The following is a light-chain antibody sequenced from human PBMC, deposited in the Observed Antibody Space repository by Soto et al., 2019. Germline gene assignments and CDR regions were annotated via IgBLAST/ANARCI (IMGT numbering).Light chain of an antibody. CDR3: QHFGSSPPVT. V-gene: IGKV3-20*01. Sequence: EIXLTQSPGTPSLSPGERATPPCRAIQSVRSNYLAWYQQKPGLAPRLLVHGASRRATGIPDRFRGSGSGTEFILTISGLEPEDFAVYFCQHFGSSPPVTFGQGTRLEIK. CDR2: GAS. J-gene: IGKJ5*01. CDR1: QSVRSNY.